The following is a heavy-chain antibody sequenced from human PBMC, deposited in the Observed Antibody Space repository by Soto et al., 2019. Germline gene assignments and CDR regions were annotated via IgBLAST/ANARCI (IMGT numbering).Heavy chain of an antibody. CDR3: AKVFSYSSGWYFDY. Sequence: QVQLVESGGGVVQPGRSLRLSCAASGFTFSSYGMHWVRQAPGKGLEWVAVISYDGSNKYYADSVKGRFTISRDNSKNTLYLQMNSLRAEDMAVYYCAKVFSYSSGWYFDYWGQGTLVTVSS. CDR2: ISYDGSNK. J-gene: IGHJ4*02. V-gene: IGHV3-30*18. D-gene: IGHD6-19*01. CDR1: GFTFSSYG.